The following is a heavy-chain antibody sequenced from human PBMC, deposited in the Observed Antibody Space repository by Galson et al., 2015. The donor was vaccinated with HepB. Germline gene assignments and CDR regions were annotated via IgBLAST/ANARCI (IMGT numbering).Heavy chain of an antibody. J-gene: IGHJ4*02. CDR2: IRYDGSNK. CDR3: ANLWLGSAARDY. V-gene: IGHV3-30*02. D-gene: IGHD2-2*01. CDR1: GFTFSSYG. Sequence: SLRLSCAASGFTFSSYGMHWVRQAPGKGLEWVAFIRYDGSNKYYADSVKGRFTISRDNSKNTLYLQMNSLRAEDTAVYYCANLWLGSAARDYWGQGTLVTVSS.